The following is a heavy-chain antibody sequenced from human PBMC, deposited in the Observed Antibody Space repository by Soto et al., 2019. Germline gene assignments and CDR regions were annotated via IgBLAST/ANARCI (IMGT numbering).Heavy chain of an antibody. V-gene: IGHV3-11*05. D-gene: IGHD6-13*01. CDR1: GFTFSDYY. CDR3: AIEGPGSGSWYVDS. Sequence: QVQLVESGGGLVKPGGSLSLSCAASGFTFSDYYMSWIRQAPGKGLEWVSYISSSSTYINYANSVKGLFTISRDNAKNSLYLQMKRLRAEDTAVYYCAIEGPGSGSWYVDSWGQGTLVTVSS. CDR2: ISSSSTYI. J-gene: IGHJ4*02.